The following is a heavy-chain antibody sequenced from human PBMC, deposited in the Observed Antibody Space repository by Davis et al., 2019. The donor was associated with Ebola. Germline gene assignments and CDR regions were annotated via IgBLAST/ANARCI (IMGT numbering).Heavy chain of an antibody. Sequence: PGGSLRLSCAASGFNFSGSAMHWVRQASGKGLEWVGRIRSKANSYATTYGASVKGRFTISRDDSKNTAYLRMNSLRAEDTAVYYCAARYYYYGMDVWGQGTTVTVSS. J-gene: IGHJ6*02. D-gene: IGHD6-25*01. CDR3: AARYYYYGMDV. CDR2: IRSKANSYAT. V-gene: IGHV3-73*01. CDR1: GFNFSGSA.